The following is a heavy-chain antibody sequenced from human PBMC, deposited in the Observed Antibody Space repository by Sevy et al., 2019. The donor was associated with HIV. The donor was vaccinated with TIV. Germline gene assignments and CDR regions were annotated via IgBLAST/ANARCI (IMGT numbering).Heavy chain of an antibody. CDR1: GGSISSYY. D-gene: IGHD1-26*01. V-gene: IGHV4-4*07. CDR3: AREWELPEVSAFDI. J-gene: IGHJ3*02. Sequence: SETLSLTCTVSGGSISSYYWNWIRQPAGKGLEWIGRIYTSGSTNYNPSLKSRVTMSVDTSKNQFSLKLSSVTAADTAEYYCAREWELPEVSAFDIWGQGTMVTVSS. CDR2: IYTSGST.